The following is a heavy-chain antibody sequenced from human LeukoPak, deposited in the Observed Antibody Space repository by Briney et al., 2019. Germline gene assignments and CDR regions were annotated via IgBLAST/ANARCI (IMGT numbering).Heavy chain of an antibody. Sequence: PGGSLRLSCAASGFTFSTYGMHWVRQAPGKGLEWVAVIWYDGGNKYYADSVKGRFTISRDNSKNTLYLQMNSLRAEDTAVYYCARARGSSSWYGIDYWGQGTLVTVSS. D-gene: IGHD6-13*01. CDR3: ARARGSSSWYGIDY. CDR2: IWYDGGNK. V-gene: IGHV3-33*01. CDR1: GFTFSTYG. J-gene: IGHJ4*02.